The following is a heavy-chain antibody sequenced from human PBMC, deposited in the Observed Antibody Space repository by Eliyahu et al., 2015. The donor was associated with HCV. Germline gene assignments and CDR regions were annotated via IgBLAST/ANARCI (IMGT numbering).Heavy chain of an antibody. CDR3: ASGGGGIAVAGTGGWFDP. CDR1: GGSITTYX. V-gene: IGHV4-59*01. CDR2: IHYSGXT. Sequence: QVQLQESGPGLVKPSETLSLTCSVSGGSITTYXWSWIRQPPGKGLEWIGYIHYSGXTNYNPPLKXRVTISLDTSKNQFSLKLTSVTAADTAVYYCASGGGGIAVAGTGGWFDPWGQGTLVTVSS. D-gene: IGHD6-19*01. J-gene: IGHJ5*02.